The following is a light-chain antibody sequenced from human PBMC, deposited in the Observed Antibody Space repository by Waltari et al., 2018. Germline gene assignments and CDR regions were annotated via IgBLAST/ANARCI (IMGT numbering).Light chain of an antibody. Sequence: QSVLTQPPSASGTPGQGGTISCSGSSSNIGSNYVYWYQQPPGTAPKLLIYRNNQRPSGLPDRFSGSKSGTSASLAISGLRSEDEADYYCAAWDDSLSGPVFGGGTKLTVL. CDR1: SSNIGSNY. V-gene: IGLV1-47*01. J-gene: IGLJ3*02. CDR2: RNN. CDR3: AAWDDSLSGPV.